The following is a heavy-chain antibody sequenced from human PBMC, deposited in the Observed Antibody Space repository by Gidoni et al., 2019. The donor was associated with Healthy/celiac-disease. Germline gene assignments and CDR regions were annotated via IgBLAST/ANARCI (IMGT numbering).Heavy chain of an antibody. CDR2: GNHSGST. Sequence: QVQLQQWGAGLLKPLETLSLTCAVYGGSFSGYHWSWIRQPQGKGLELSGEGNHSGSTHYNPSLKSRVTISVDTSKNQFSLSLSSVTGTDTAVYYCARGLVVVVAATGYYFDYWGQGTLVTVSS. V-gene: IGHV4-34*01. D-gene: IGHD2-15*01. J-gene: IGHJ4*02. CDR3: ARGLVVVVAATGYYFDY. CDR1: GGSFSGYH.